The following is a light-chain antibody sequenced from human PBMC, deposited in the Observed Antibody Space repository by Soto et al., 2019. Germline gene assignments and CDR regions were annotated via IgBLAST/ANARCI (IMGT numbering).Light chain of an antibody. Sequence: IVMTHSPATLSVSPGEIVTLSFRASQGVGSTLAWYRQQPGQAPRLLIYDAYIRATVVPARFSGSGSGTEFTLTISSLQSEDFAVYYCQHYKTWPLAFGGGTKVDIK. CDR3: QHYKTWPLA. CDR2: DAY. V-gene: IGKV3-15*01. CDR1: QGVGST. J-gene: IGKJ4*01.